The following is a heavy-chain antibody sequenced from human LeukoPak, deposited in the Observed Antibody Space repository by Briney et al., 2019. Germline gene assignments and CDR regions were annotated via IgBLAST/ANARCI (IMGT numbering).Heavy chain of an antibody. D-gene: IGHD2-2*01. CDR3: AREGYCSATNCFYGMDI. CDR2: IGGSSGYI. J-gene: IGHJ6*02. V-gene: IGHV3-21*01. CDR1: GFTFSNYY. Sequence: GGSLRLSCAASGFTFSNYYMSWVRQAPGKGLEWVSSIGGSSGYIYYADSVKGRFTISRDNAKNAVYLQMNSLRAEDTAVYYCAREGYCSATNCFYGMDIWGQGTTATVSS.